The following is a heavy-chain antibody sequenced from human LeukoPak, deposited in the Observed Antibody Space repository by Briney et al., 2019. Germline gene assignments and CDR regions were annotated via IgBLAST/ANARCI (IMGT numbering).Heavy chain of an antibody. CDR2: INHSGST. J-gene: IGHJ4*02. CDR1: GGSFSGYY. D-gene: IGHD3-22*01. CDR3: ARGYYYDSSGYYGY. V-gene: IGHV4-34*01. Sequence: SETLSLTCGVYGGSFSGYYWSWIRQPPGGGLEWIGEINHSGSTNYNPSLKSRVTISVDTSKNQFSLKLSSVTAADTAVYYCARGYYYDSSGYYGYWGQGTLVTVSS.